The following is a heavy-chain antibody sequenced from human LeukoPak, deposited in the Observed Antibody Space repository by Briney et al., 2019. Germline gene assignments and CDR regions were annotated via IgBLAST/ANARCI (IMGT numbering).Heavy chain of an antibody. V-gene: IGHV3-23*01. CDR1: GFTCSTSD. CDR3: AKFRARRAFHM. CDR2: ISGRGGTT. Sequence: PGGSETLFCAASGFTCSTSDGGWVRQAPGKGLEWVSSISGRGGTTFYADSVKGRFTISRDNSKNTLYLQMNSLSPADTAVYYCAKFRARRAFHMWG. J-gene: IGHJ3*02.